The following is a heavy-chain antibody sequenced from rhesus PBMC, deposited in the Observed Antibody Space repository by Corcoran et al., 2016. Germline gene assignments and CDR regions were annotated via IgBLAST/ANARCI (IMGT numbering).Heavy chain of an antibody. D-gene: IGHD6-25*01. CDR1: GGSISSNY. Sequence: QLQLQESGPGLVKPSETLSLTCAVSGGSISSNYWSWIRQPPGKGLVWIGRISGSGGSTEDNPSLKSRVTISTDTTKNQFSLKLSSVTAADTAGYYCARGSSGSWNVLDYWGQGVLVTVSS. J-gene: IGHJ4*01. CDR2: ISGSGGST. CDR3: ARGSSGSWNVLDY. V-gene: IGHV4-173*01.